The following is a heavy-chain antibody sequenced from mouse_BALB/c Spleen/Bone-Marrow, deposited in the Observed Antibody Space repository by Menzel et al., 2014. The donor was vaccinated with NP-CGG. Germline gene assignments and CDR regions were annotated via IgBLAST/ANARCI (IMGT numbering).Heavy chain of an antibody. CDR2: INPTGGYT. CDR3: AREATYYAYFDY. Sequence: VQVVESAAELARPGASVKMSCKASGYTFTSNTIQWVKPRPGQGLEWIGYINPTGGYTDYNQKFKDKTTLTADKSSSTAYMQLSSLTSEDSAVYYCAREATYYAYFDYWGQGTILTVSS. V-gene: IGHV1-4*02. CDR1: GYTFTSNT. D-gene: IGHD1-1*01. J-gene: IGHJ2*01.